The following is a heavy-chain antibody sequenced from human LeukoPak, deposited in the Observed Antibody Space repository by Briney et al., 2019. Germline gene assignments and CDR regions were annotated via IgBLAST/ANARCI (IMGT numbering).Heavy chain of an antibody. Sequence: PGGSLRLSCAASGFTFSSYSMNWVRQAPGKGLEWVSIISSSSSYINYADSVKGRFTISRDNSKNTLYLQMNSLRAEDTAVYYCASHIDYWGQGTLVTVSS. CDR2: ISSSSSYI. CDR1: GFTFSSYS. CDR3: ASHIDY. V-gene: IGHV3-21*01. J-gene: IGHJ4*02.